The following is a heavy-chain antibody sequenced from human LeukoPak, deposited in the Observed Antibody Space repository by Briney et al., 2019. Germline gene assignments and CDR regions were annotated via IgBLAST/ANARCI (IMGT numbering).Heavy chain of an antibody. CDR2: INHSGST. CDR3: ARVPSYYYYYMDV. J-gene: IGHJ6*03. V-gene: IGHV4-34*01. CDR1: GGSFSGYY. Sequence: PSETLSLTCAVYGGSFSGYYWSWIRQPPGKGLEWIGEINHSGSTNYNPSLKSLVTISVDTSKNQFSLKLSSVTAADTAVYYCARVPSYYYYYMDVWGKGTTVTVSS.